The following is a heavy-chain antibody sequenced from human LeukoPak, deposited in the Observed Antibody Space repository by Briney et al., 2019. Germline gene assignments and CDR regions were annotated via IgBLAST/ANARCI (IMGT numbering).Heavy chain of an antibody. CDR3: AKDLSPPLGDYGDYFDY. CDR1: GFTFSSYG. J-gene: IGHJ4*02. Sequence: PGGSLRLSCAASGFTFSSYGMHWVRQAPGKGLERVAVISYDGSNKYYADSVKGRFTISRDNSKNTLYLQMNSLRAEDTAVYYCAKDLSPPLGDYGDYFDYWGQGTLVTVSS. V-gene: IGHV3-30*18. CDR2: ISYDGSNK. D-gene: IGHD4-17*01.